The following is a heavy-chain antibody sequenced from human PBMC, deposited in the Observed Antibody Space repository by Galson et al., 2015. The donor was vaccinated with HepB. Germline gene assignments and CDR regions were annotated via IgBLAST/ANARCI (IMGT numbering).Heavy chain of an antibody. CDR2: IYYSGST. Sequence: ETLSLTCTVSGGSISSSSYYWGWIRQPPGKGLEWIGSIYYSGSTYYNPSLKSRVTISVDTSKNQFSLKLSSVTAADTAVYYCARQHKEADMGPKRLLEFDYWGQGTLVTVSS. V-gene: IGHV4-39*01. CDR3: ARQHKEADMGPKRLLEFDY. J-gene: IGHJ4*02. CDR1: GGSISSSSYY. D-gene: IGHD1-26*01.